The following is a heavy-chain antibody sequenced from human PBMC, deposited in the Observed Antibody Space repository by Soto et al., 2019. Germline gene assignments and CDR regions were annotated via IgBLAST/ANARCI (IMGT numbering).Heavy chain of an antibody. D-gene: IGHD3-22*01. J-gene: IGHJ4*02. CDR3: ARGLRFITTLPGPLHQLSFDY. Sequence: SETLSLTCTVSGGSISSGDYYWSWIRQPPGKGLEWIGYIYYSGSTYYNPSLKSRVTISVDTSKNQFSLKLSSVTAADTAVYYCARGLRFITTLPGPLHQLSFDYWGQGTLVTVSS. CDR2: IYYSGST. V-gene: IGHV4-30-4*01. CDR1: GGSISSGDYY.